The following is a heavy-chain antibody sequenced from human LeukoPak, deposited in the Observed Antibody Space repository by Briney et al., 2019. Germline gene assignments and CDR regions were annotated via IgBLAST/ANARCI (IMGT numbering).Heavy chain of an antibody. D-gene: IGHD3-10*01. V-gene: IGHV3-23*01. CDR2: ISGSGSTT. CDR1: GFTFSSYA. CDR3: AEIRGGSEIDY. J-gene: IGHJ4*02. Sequence: GGSLRLSCAASGFTFSSYATSWVRQAPGKGLEWVSTISGSGSTTYYADSVKGRFTISRDNSKNTLHLQMNSLRAEDTAIYYCAEIRGGSEIDYWGQGTLVTVSS.